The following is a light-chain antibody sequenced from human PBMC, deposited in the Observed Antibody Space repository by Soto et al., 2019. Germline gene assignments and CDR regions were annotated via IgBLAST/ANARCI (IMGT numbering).Light chain of an antibody. V-gene: IGLV1-44*01. J-gene: IGLJ2*01. CDR3: EAWDDSLYGAV. CDR1: SSNIGANP. CDR2: NND. Sequence: QTVVTQPPSASGTPEQRVTISCSGSSSNIGANPINWYQQLPGTAPKLLIYNNDQRPSGVPDRFSASKSGTSASLAISGLQSEDEADYYCEAWDDSLYGAVLGGGTKLTVL.